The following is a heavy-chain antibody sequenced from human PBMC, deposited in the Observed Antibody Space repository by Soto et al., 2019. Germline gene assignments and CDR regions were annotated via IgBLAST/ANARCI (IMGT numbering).Heavy chain of an antibody. CDR3: VRVGVGIGNHFDS. D-gene: IGHD1-26*01. J-gene: IGHJ4*02. CDR1: NGSISGFY. CDR2: IHYSGRT. V-gene: IGHV4-59*12. Sequence: SETLSLTCSVSNGSISGFYWTWIRQPPGKILEWIGYIHYSGRTDYNPSLTSRATMSVDTSKNQFPLNLKSITAADTAVYYCVRVGVGIGNHFDSWGRGTLVTVSS.